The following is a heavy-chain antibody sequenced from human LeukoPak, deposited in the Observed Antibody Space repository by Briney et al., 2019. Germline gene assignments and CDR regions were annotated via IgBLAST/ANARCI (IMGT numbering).Heavy chain of an antibody. V-gene: IGHV4-59*08. J-gene: IGHJ3*02. CDR1: GGSISSYF. CDR3: ARRLYYDSSGYLDAFDI. CDR2: IYYSGST. D-gene: IGHD3-22*01. Sequence: SETLSLTCTVSGGSISSYFWGWIRQPPGKGLEWIGYIYYSGSTNYNPSLKSRVTISVDTSKNQFSLKLSSVTAADTAVYYCARRLYYDSSGYLDAFDIWGQGTLVTVSS.